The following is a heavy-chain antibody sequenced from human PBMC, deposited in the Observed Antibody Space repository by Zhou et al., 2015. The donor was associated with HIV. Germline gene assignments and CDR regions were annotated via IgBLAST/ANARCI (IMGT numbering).Heavy chain of an antibody. CDR2: IIPIFGTA. Sequence: QVRLVQSGPELKKPGSSVKVSCKASGGTFSSYAISWVRQAPGQGLEWMGGIIPIFGTANYAQKFQGRVTITADESTSTAYMELSSLRSEDTAVYYCARALSMVRGVHPYYYGMDVWGQGTTVTVSS. J-gene: IGHJ6*02. V-gene: IGHV1-69*01. CDR3: ARALSMVRGVHPYYYGMDV. CDR1: GGTFSSYA. D-gene: IGHD3-10*01.